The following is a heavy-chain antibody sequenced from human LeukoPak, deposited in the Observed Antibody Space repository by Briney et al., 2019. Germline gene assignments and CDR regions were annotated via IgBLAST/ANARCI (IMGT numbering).Heavy chain of an antibody. J-gene: IGHJ4*02. CDR2: IFPSDSDT. CDR3: ARSGVSGYGWDY. CDR1: CTSISTYW. V-gene: IGHV5-51*01. D-gene: IGHD5-12*01. Sequence: GASLMICCTCSCTSISTYWIAWLRPLAGERLELMGIIFPSDSDTRYSPSFQGQVTISADKSINTAYLQWSSLKASDTAIFYCARSGVSGYGWDYWGQGTLVTVSS.